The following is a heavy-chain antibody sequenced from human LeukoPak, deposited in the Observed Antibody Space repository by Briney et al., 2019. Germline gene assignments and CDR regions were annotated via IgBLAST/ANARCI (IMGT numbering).Heavy chain of an antibody. J-gene: IGHJ4*02. CDR2: INQDASEI. CDR3: ATDRDNSDWQKRFDS. CDR1: GFTFSTYW. V-gene: IGHV3-7*01. D-gene: IGHD2-21*02. Sequence: PGGSLRLSCAASGFTFSTYWMNWYRQAPGKGLEWVGNINQDASEINYVDSVRGRFTISRDNAKNSLHQQMNSLRAEDTAVYYCATDRDNSDWQKRFDSWGQGTLVTVSS.